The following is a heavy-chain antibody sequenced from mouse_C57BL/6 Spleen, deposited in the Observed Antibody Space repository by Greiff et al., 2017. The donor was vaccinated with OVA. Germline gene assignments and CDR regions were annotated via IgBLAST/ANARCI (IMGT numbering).Heavy chain of an antibody. CDR2: ISSGSSTI. CDR3: AREGRYYDYAWFAY. J-gene: IGHJ3*01. V-gene: IGHV5-17*01. D-gene: IGHD2-4*01. Sequence: EVHLVESGGGLVKPGGSLKLSCAASGFTFSDYGMHWVRQAPEKGLEWVAYISSGSSTIYYADTVKGRFTISRDNAKNTLFLQMTSLRSEDTAMYYCAREGRYYDYAWFAYWGQGTLVTVSA. CDR1: GFTFSDYG.